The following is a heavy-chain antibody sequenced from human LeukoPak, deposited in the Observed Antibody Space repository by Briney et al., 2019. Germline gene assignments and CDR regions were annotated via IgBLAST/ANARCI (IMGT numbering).Heavy chain of an antibody. CDR3: ARLNLGQWLVLSYYGMDV. J-gene: IGHJ6*02. CDR1: GYTFTGYY. Sequence: GASVKVSCKASGYTFTGYYMHWVRQAPGQGLEWMGRINPNSGGTNYARKFQGRVTMTRDTSISTAYMELSRLRSDDTAVYYCARLNLGQWLVLSYYGMDVWGQGTTVTVSS. D-gene: IGHD6-19*01. V-gene: IGHV1-2*06. CDR2: INPNSGGT.